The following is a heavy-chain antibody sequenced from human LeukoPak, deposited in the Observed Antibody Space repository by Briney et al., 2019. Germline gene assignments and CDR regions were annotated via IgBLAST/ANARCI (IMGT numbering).Heavy chain of an antibody. J-gene: IGHJ6*03. CDR3: AKMRSYYYYMDV. V-gene: IGHV3-23*01. Sequence: PGGSLRLSCAGSGFTFGSYAMSWVRQAPGKGLEWVSAISGSGDDTCYADPVKGRFTISSDNSENTLFLQMNSLRAEDTAVYYCAKMRSYYYYMDVWGKGTTVAVSS. CDR2: ISGSGDDT. CDR1: GFTFGSYA.